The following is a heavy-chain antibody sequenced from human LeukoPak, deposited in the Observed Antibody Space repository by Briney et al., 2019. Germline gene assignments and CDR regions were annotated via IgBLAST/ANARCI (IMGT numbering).Heavy chain of an antibody. V-gene: IGHV3-30*02. J-gene: IGHJ4*02. D-gene: IGHD3-10*01. CDR1: GFTFSSYG. CDR2: IPYDGSNK. CDR3: AKDPHPYGSGLFYYCDY. Sequence: GGSLRLSCAASGFTFSSYGMHWVRQAPGKGLEWVAFIPYDGSNKYYADSVKGRFTISRDNSKNTLYLQMNSLRAEDTAVYYCAKDPHPYGSGLFYYCDYWGQGALVTVSS.